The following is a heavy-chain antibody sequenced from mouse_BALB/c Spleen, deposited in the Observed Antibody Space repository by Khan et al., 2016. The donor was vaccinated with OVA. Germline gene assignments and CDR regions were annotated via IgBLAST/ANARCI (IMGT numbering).Heavy chain of an antibody. D-gene: IGHD1-1*01. V-gene: IGHV1-7*01. CDR3: ANHGSSSAWLTY. CDR2: INRSTGYT. CDR1: GYTFTSYW. Sequence: VQLVESGAELAKPGASVKMSCKASGYTFTSYWMHWVKQRPGQGLEWIGYINRSTGYTEYNQRFKNKATLTADKYSSTAYMQLSSLTSEESAVYYCANHGSSSAWLTYWGQGTLVTVSA. J-gene: IGHJ3*01.